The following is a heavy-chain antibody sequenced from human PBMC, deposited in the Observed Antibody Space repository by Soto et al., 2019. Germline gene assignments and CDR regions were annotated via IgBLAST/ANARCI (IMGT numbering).Heavy chain of an antibody. D-gene: IGHD4-17*01. V-gene: IGHV1-8*01. CDR3: ARWDYGVYARFDY. J-gene: IGHJ4*02. CDR1: GYTFTSHD. CDR2: MNPNSGNT. Sequence: QVQLVQSGAEVKKSGASVKVSCKASGYTFTSHDINWVRQATGQGLEWMGWMNPNSGNTGYAQKFQGRVTMTRNTSISTAYMELSSLRSEDTAVYCCARWDYGVYARFDYWGQGTLVTVSS.